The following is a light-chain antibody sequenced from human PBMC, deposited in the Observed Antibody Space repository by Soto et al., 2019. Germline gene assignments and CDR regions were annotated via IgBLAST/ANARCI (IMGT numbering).Light chain of an antibody. V-gene: IGKV3-11*01. J-gene: IGKJ4*01. CDR3: PQRINWPLT. Sequence: EIVLTQSPATLSLSPGERATLSCKASQSVSSFLAWYQQKPGQAPRLLIYDVSSRATGSPTRFSGSGSGTYFTLTISSLEPEDFAVYYGPQRINWPLTFGGGTKVEIK. CDR1: QSVSSF. CDR2: DVS.